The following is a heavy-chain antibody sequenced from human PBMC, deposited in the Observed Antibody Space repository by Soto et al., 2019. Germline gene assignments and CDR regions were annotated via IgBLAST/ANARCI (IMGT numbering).Heavy chain of an antibody. CDR1: GFTVSRNY. CDR2: IYSGGST. J-gene: IGHJ6*04. D-gene: IGHD2-15*01. V-gene: IGHV3-53*04. Sequence: GGSLRLSCAASGFTVSRNYMSWFRQAPGKGLEWVSVIYSGGSTYYADSVKGRFTISRHNSKNTLYLQMNSLRAEDTAVYYCARDDRYCSGGSCYQLQAVWGKRTSDTVSS. CDR3: ARDDRYCSGGSCYQLQAV.